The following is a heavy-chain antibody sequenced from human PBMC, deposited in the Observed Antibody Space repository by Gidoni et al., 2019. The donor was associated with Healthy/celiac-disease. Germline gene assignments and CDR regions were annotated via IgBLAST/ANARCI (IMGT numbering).Heavy chain of an antibody. Sequence: QVQLQESGPGLVKPSQTLSLTCTVSGCSISSGGYYWSWIRQHPGKGLEWIGYIYYSGSTYYNPSLKSRVTISVDTSKNQFSLKLSSVTAADTAVYYCARLSAGLFPFDYWGQGTLVTVSS. CDR1: GCSISSGGYY. D-gene: IGHD3-10*01. V-gene: IGHV4-31*03. CDR3: ARLSAGLFPFDY. CDR2: IYYSGST. J-gene: IGHJ4*02.